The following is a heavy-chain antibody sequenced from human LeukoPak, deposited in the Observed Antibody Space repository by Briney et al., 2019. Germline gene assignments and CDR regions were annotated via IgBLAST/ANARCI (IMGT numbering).Heavy chain of an antibody. J-gene: IGHJ6*02. V-gene: IGHV3-53*01. CDR1: GFTVSSNY. D-gene: IGHD1-1*01. CDR3: AKDVGPLNEYYYGMDV. Sequence: GGSLRLSCAASGFTVSSNYMSWVRQAPGKGLEWVSVIYSGGSTYYADSVKGRFTISRDNSKNTLYLQMNSLRAEDTAVYYCAKDVGPLNEYYYGMDVWGQGTTVTVSS. CDR2: IYSGGST.